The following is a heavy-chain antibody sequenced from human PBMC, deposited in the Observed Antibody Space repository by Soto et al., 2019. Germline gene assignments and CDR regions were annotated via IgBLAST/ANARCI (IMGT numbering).Heavy chain of an antibody. CDR2: SSNSGSFT. D-gene: IGHD3-10*02. CDR3: ARSGDNYNVLDY. V-gene: IGHV3-11*06. Sequence: QVQLVESGGDLVKPGGSPRLSCEGSGFTFSDYYMSWIRQAPGRGLEWISYSSNSGSFTRYSDSVKGRFSVSRNNTKNFLFLQMNSLRAEDTAVYYCARSGDNYNVLDYWGPGTPVTVSS. CDR1: GFTFSDYY. J-gene: IGHJ4*02.